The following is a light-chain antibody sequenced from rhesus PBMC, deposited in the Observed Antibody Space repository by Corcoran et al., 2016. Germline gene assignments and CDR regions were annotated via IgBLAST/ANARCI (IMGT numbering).Light chain of an antibody. CDR1: QGISDY. CDR2: AAS. CDR3: LQGYSTPFT. Sequence: DIQMTQSPSSLSASVGDRVTITCRASQGISDYLSWYQQKPGKAPKRLIYAASSLESGVPSRFSGSGSGTEFTLTISSRQPEDFAAYYCLQGYSTPFTFGPGTKLDIK. J-gene: IGKJ3*01. V-gene: IGKV1-36*02.